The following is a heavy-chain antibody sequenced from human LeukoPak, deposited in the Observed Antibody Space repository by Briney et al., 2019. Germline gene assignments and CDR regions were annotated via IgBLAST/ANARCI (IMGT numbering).Heavy chain of an antibody. D-gene: IGHD1-26*01. CDR3: ARHVGRAGAFDI. CDR2: IYYSGST. Sequence: SETLSLTCAVYGGSFSGYYWSWIRQPPGKGLEWIGYIYYSGSTNYNPSLKSRVTISVDTSKNQFSLKLSSVTAADTAVYYCARHVGRAGAFDIWGQGTMVTVSS. V-gene: IGHV4-59*08. J-gene: IGHJ3*02. CDR1: GGSFSGYY.